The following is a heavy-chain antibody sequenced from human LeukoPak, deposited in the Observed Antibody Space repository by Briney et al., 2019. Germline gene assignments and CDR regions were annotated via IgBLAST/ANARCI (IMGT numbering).Heavy chain of an antibody. V-gene: IGHV3-48*03. CDR2: ISSSGSTI. D-gene: IGHD1-26*01. CDR3: ARFLMVGASDY. J-gene: IGHJ4*02. Sequence: PGGSLRLSCAASGFTFSSYEMNWVRQAPGKGLEWVSYISSSGSTIYYADSVKGRFTISRDNAKNSLYLQMNSLRAEDTAVYYCARFLMVGASDYWGQGTLVTVSS. CDR1: GFTFSSYE.